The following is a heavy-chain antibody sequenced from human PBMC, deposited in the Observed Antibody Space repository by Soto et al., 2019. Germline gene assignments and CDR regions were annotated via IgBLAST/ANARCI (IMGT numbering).Heavy chain of an antibody. Sequence: VQLVQSPAEVKKSGASVKVSCQTSGYSFTTYGTSWVRQAPGQGLEWIGWISAYNGHTIYAHDFQDRVTLTSDTSTSTAYMELRSLRYDDTALYYCARGRGSSSWYEISHYFDTWGQGTLVTVSS. V-gene: IGHV1-18*01. J-gene: IGHJ4*02. D-gene: IGHD6-13*01. CDR2: ISAYNGHT. CDR3: ARGRGSSSWYEISHYFDT. CDR1: GYSFTTYG.